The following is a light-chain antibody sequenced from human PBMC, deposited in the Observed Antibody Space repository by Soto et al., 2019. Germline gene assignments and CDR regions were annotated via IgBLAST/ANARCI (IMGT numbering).Light chain of an antibody. V-gene: IGKV3-15*01. CDR1: QSVNSN. CDR2: GSS. J-gene: IGKJ4*01. Sequence: EIVMTQSPATLSMSPGERATLFCRASQSVNSNLAWYQQKPGQAPRLLIFGSSTRATGIPARFSGSGSGTDFTLTISSLQSEDFAVYYCQQDNNWPPLTFGGGTKVEIK. CDR3: QQDNNWPPLT.